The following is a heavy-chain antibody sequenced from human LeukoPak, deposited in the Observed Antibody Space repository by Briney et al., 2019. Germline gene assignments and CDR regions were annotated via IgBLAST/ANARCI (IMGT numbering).Heavy chain of an antibody. CDR1: GFTFSSYG. J-gene: IGHJ4*02. D-gene: IGHD6-13*01. Sequence: GGSLRLSCAASGFTFSSYGMHWVRQAPGKGLDWVAFIHHDGSNKYYADSVRGRFTISRDNSKNTLYLQMNSLRAEDTAVYYCARGGSWFRYDYWGQGTLVTVSS. V-gene: IGHV3-30*02. CDR2: IHHDGSNK. CDR3: ARGGSWFRYDY.